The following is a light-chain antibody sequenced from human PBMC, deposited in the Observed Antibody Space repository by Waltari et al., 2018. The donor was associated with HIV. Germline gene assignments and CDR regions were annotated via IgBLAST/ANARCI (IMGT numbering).Light chain of an antibody. V-gene: IGLV2-11*01. CDR1: SSDVGGYNY. CDR3: CSYAGSYTYV. Sequence: QSALTQPRSVSGSPGQSVTISCTGTSSDVGGYNYVFWYQQHPGKAPTVMIYDVSKRPSGVPDRFSGSKSANTASLTISGLQAEDEADYYCCSYAGSYTYVFGTGTKVTVL. J-gene: IGLJ1*01. CDR2: DVS.